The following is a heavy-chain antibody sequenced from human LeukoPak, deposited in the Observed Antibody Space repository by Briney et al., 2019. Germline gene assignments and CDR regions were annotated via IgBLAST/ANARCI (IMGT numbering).Heavy chain of an antibody. CDR2: VYYSGST. Sequence: NASETLSLTCSVSGVSINNYYWSWIRKPPGRGLEWIGYVYYSGSTNYNPSLKSRVTISVDTSKNQFSLKLSSVTAADTAVYYCARSRGYSGYAYDAFDIWGQGTMVTVSS. CDR3: ARSRGYSGYAYDAFDI. D-gene: IGHD5-12*01. V-gene: IGHV4-59*01. J-gene: IGHJ3*02. CDR1: GVSINNYY.